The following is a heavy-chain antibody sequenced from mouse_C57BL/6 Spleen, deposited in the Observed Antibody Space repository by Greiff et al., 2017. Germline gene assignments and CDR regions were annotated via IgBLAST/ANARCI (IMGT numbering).Heavy chain of an antibody. CDR1: GYSITSDY. J-gene: IGHJ1*03. Sequence: EVKLMESGPGLAKPSQTLSLTCSVTGYSITSDYWNWLRKFPGNKLEYMGYISYSGSTYSNPSLKSRISITRDTSKNQYYLQLNSVTTEDTATYYGARGLLGYFDVWGTGTTVTVSA. D-gene: IGHD2-10*01. CDR3: ARGLLGYFDV. V-gene: IGHV3-8*01. CDR2: ISYSGST.